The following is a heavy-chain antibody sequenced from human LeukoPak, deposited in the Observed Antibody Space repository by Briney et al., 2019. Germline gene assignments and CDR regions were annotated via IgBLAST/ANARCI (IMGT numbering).Heavy chain of an antibody. Sequence: GGSLRLSCAASGFIFSSCSMNWVRQAPGKGLEWVSSIIVSSFYINYADSVRGRFTISRDNAENSVYLQMSGLRDEDTAVYYCARIRDPYGYAHLDLWGQGTLVTVST. CDR2: IIVSSFYI. CDR1: GFIFSSCS. D-gene: IGHD5-18*01. V-gene: IGHV3-21*01. J-gene: IGHJ4*02. CDR3: ARIRDPYGYAHLDL.